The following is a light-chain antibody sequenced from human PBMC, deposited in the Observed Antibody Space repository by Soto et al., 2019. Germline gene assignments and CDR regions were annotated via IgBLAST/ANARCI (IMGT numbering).Light chain of an antibody. CDR1: QSSSNF. CDR2: AAS. CDR3: QQTNSIPIT. Sequence: DIQMTQSPSSLSASVGDRVTITCLASQSSSNFLNWYQQKPGKAPKLLIYAASTLQSGVPSRFSGSGSGTDFTLTISSLQPEDFATYYCQQTNSIPITFGQGTRLEIK. J-gene: IGKJ5*01. V-gene: IGKV1-39*01.